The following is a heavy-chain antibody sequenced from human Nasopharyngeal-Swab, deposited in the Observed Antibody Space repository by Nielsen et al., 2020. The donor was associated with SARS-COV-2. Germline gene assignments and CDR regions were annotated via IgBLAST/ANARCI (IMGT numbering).Heavy chain of an antibody. CDR3: ARDHPGWFYGMDV. Sequence: SETLSLTCTVSGGSVSSGSYYWSWIRQPPRKGLEWIGYIYYSGSTNYNPSLKSRVTISVDTSKNQFSLKLSSVTAADTAVYYCARDHPGWFYGMDVWGQGTTVTVSS. J-gene: IGHJ6*02. D-gene: IGHD6-19*01. CDR2: IYYSGST. CDR1: GGSVSSGSYY. V-gene: IGHV4-61*01.